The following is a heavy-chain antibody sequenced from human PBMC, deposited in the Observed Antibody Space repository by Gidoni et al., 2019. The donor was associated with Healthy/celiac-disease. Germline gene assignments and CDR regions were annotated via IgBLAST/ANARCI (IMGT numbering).Heavy chain of an antibody. CDR3: AHSRDAVNYDFWSGYYGGWFDP. D-gene: IGHD3-3*01. V-gene: IGHV2-5*02. J-gene: IGHJ5*02. CDR2: IYCDDDT. Sequence: QITLQESGHTLVKPTQTLTLTCPFSGFLLSPRGVGVGWIRQPPGTALEWLALIYCDDDTRYSPSLKSRLTITKDTSKNQVVLTMTNMDPVDTATYYCAHSRDAVNYDFWSGYYGGWFDPWGQGTLVTVSS. CDR1: GFLLSPRGVG.